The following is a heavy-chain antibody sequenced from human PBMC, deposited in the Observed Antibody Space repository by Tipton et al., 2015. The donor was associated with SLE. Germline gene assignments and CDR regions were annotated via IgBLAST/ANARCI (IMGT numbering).Heavy chain of an antibody. V-gene: IGHV3-21*01. CDR2: ISSSSSYI. CDR3: ARGAEALNLLSVVVPAALYYFDY. Sequence: SLRLSCAASGFTFSSYSMNWVRQAPGKGLEWVSSISSSSSYIYYADSVKGRFTISRDNAKNSLYLQMNSLRAEDTAVYYCARGAEALNLLSVVVPAALYYFDYWGQGTLVTVSS. J-gene: IGHJ4*02. D-gene: IGHD2-2*01. CDR1: GFTFSSYS.